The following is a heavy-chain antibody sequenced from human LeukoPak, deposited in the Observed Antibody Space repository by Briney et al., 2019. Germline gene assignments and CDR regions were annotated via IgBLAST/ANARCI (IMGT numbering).Heavy chain of an antibody. Sequence: SQTLSLTCTASGGSISSGDYYWSWIRQPPGKGLEWIGYIYYSGITYYNPSLKSRVTISVDTSKNQFSLKLSSVTAADTAVYYCAREDDSSGYFDYWGQGTLVTVSS. D-gene: IGHD3-22*01. J-gene: IGHJ4*02. V-gene: IGHV4-30-4*08. CDR3: AREDDSSGYFDY. CDR1: GGSISSGDYY. CDR2: IYYSGIT.